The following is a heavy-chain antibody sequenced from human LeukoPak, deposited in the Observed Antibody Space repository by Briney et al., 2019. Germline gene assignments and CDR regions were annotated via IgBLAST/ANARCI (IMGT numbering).Heavy chain of an antibody. CDR2: ISYDGSNK. Sequence: GGSLRLSCAASGFTFSSYGMHWVRQAPGRGLEWVALISYDGSNKYYADSVKGRFTISRDNSKNTLYLQMNSLRAEDTAVYYCAKDVAGGITHWYFDLWGRGTLVTVSS. CDR3: AKDVAGGITHWYFDL. D-gene: IGHD6-13*01. J-gene: IGHJ2*01. V-gene: IGHV3-30*18. CDR1: GFTFSSYG.